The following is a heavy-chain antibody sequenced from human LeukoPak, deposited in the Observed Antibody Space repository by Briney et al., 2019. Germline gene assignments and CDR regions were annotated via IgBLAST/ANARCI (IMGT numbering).Heavy chain of an antibody. CDR3: ARTDYNYYGLDI. D-gene: IGHD3-10*01. CDR1: GFTVSTTY. V-gene: IGHV3-66*01. CDR2: IYSGGST. J-gene: IGHJ3*02. Sequence: GGSLRHTCAASGFTVSTTYMTWVRQAPGKGLEWVSVIYSGGSTYYADSVKGRFTISRDFSKNTMYLQMKSLRAEDTAVYYCARTDYNYYGLDIWGQGTMVTVSS.